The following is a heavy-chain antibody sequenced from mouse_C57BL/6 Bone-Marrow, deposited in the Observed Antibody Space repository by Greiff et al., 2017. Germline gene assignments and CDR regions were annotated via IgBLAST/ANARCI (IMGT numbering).Heavy chain of an antibody. V-gene: IGHV1-55*01. D-gene: IGHD1-1*01. CDR2: IYPGSGST. CDR3: TGDYVRSWFAY. Sequence: VQLQQPGAELVKPGASVKMSCKASGYTFTSYWITWVKQRPGQGLEWIGDIYPGSGSTNYNEKFKSKATLTVDTSTSTAYMQHSSLTSEDYAVYYCTGDYVRSWFAYWGQGTLVTVSA. CDR1: GYTFTSYW. J-gene: IGHJ3*01.